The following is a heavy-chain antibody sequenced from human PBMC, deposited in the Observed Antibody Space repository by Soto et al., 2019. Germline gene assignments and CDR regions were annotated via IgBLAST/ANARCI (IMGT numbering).Heavy chain of an antibody. Sequence: PSETLSLTCTVSGGSISGYYWSWIRQPAGKGLEWIGRMYNSERTNYNPSLKSRVTMSMDTSKNQFSLKLTSVTAADTAVYFCASAPLAHSYFDIWGQGTLVTVSS. J-gene: IGHJ4*02. CDR1: GGSISGYY. V-gene: IGHV4-4*07. CDR3: ASAPLAHSYFDI. CDR2: MYNSERT.